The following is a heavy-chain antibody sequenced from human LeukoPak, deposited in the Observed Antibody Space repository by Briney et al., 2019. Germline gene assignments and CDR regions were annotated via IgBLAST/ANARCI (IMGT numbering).Heavy chain of an antibody. CDR1: LFSLLSYM. J-gene: IGHJ4*02. Sequence: AGGLRLSRVPSLFSLLSYMINWVRQAPGRGLEWVSIISSNRSTIYYADSVKGRFTISRDNAKNSLYLQMNSLRGEDTAVYYCARGITMVRGVSYWGQGTLVTVSS. D-gene: IGHD3-10*01. V-gene: IGHV3-48*04. CDR2: ISSNRSTI. CDR3: ARGITMVRGVSY.